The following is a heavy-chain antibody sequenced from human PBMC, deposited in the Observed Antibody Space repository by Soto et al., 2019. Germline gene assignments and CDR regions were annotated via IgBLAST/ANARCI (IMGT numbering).Heavy chain of an antibody. CDR1: GGSISSSSYY. Sequence: QLQLQESGPGLVKPSETLSLTCTVSGGSISSSSYYWGWIRQPPGKGLEWVGSIYYSGSTYYNPSLKSRFTISVDTSKNQFALKLRYVTAADTAVYYCARRGPGGSGWYESPFDYWGQGTLVTVSS. CDR2: IYYSGST. V-gene: IGHV4-39*01. J-gene: IGHJ4*02. D-gene: IGHD6-19*01. CDR3: ARRGPGGSGWYESPFDY.